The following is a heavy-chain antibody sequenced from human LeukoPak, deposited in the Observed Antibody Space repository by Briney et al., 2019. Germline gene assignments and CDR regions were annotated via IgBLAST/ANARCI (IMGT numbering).Heavy chain of an antibody. CDR2: INYSGST. Sequence: KPSETLSLTCTVSGGSITSRSNYWGWIRQPPGKGLEWIGSINYSGSTNYNPSLKSRVTISVDTSKNQFSLKLSSVTAADTAVYYCARVGGSGSYPEPNFDYWGQGTLVTVSS. J-gene: IGHJ4*02. CDR3: ARVGGSGSYPEPNFDY. V-gene: IGHV4-39*07. D-gene: IGHD3-10*01. CDR1: GGSITSRSNY.